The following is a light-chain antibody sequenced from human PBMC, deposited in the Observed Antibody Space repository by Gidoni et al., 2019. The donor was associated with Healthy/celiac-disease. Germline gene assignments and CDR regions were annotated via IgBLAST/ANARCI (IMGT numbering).Light chain of an antibody. J-gene: IGKJ3*01. CDR1: QSVSSN. Sequence: IVMPQSPATLSVSPGESATLSCRASQSVSSNLAWYQQKPGQAPRLRIDGASTRATGIPARFSGSGPGTEFTLTISSLQAEDCAVYYCQQYNNWRLFTFGPGTKVDIK. CDR3: QQYNNWRLFT. CDR2: GAS. V-gene: IGKV3-15*01.